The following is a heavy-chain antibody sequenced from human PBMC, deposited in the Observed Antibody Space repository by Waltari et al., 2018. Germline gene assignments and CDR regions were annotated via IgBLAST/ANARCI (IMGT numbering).Heavy chain of an antibody. CDR2: ISRTSDDI. V-gene: IGHV3-NL1*01. CDR3: TIDFWALSGVIRDDH. J-gene: IGHJ4*02. Sequence: VRLVESGGDVAQPGGSLRLSCVPSGFNFRHHNMNWVRQAPGKGLEWLAFISRTSDDIYYGDSVRGRVTVSRDNSKSTSYLQMNSLRAEDTALYLCTIDFWALSGVIRDDHWGQGTLVTVSS. D-gene: IGHD3-3*01. CDR1: GFNFRHHN.